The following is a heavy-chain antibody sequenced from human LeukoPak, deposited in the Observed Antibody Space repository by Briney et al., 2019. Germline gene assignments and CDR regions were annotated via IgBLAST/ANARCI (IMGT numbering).Heavy chain of an antibody. V-gene: IGHV3-21*01. J-gene: IGHJ4*02. D-gene: IGHD3-10*01. CDR2: ISSSSYI. Sequence: PGGSLRLSCAASGFTFSSYSMNWVCQAPGKGLEWVSSISSSSYIYYADSVKGRFTISRDNAKNSLYLQMNSLRAEDTAVYYCARVRGVDFEYWGQGTLVTVSS. CDR1: GFTFSSYS. CDR3: ARVRGVDFEY.